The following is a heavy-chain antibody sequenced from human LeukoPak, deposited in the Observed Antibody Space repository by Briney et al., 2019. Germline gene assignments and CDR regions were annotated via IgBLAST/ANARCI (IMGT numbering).Heavy chain of an antibody. CDR1: GYTFTSYG. Sequence: ASVKVSCKASGYTFTSYGISWVRQAPGQGLEWMGWISAYNGNTNYAQKLQGRVTMTTDTSTSTAYMELRSLRSDDTAVYYCASGGFYYYDSSGYSIEYFQHWGQGTLVTVSS. D-gene: IGHD3-22*01. J-gene: IGHJ1*01. CDR2: ISAYNGNT. CDR3: ASGGFYYYDSSGYSIEYFQH. V-gene: IGHV1-18*01.